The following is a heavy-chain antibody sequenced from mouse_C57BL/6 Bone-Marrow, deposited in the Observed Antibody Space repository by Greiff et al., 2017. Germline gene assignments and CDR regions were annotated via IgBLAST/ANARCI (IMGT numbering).Heavy chain of an antibody. CDR1: GFTFSDYG. CDR3: ARTGSFDY. Sequence: EVQGVGSGGGLMKPGGSLKPSCATSGFTFSDYGIHLFRQAPEKGLGGVAYISSGSSTIYYADTVKGRFTISRDNAKNTLFLQMTSLRSEDTAMYYCARTGSFDYWGQGTTLTVSS. V-gene: IGHV5-17*01. J-gene: IGHJ2*01. D-gene: IGHD4-1*01. CDR2: ISSGSSTI.